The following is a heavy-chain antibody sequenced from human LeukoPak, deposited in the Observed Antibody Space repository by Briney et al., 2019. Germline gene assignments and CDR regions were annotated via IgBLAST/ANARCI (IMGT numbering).Heavy chain of an antibody. V-gene: IGHV3-7*01. CDR2: IKHDGSED. CDR3: ARAAYGSGSLASFDY. D-gene: IGHD3-10*01. CDR1: GFTFSNYW. Sequence: GGSLRLSCAASGFTFSNYWMTWVRQAPGKGLEWVANIKHDGSEDYYLDSVKGRFTISRDNAKNSLYLQMNSLRAEDTAVYYCARAAYGSGSLASFDYWGQGTLVTASS. J-gene: IGHJ4*02.